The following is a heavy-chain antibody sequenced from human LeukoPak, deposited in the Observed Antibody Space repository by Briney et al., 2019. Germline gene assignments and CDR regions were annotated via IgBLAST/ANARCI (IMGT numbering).Heavy chain of an antibody. V-gene: IGHV3-23*01. CDR3: AKTQVVYYFDY. Sequence: PGGSLRLSCVTSGFSFSSYAMSWVRQAPGKGLEWVSGISAAGGNSFYADSVKGRFTISRDNSNNTLPLQMNNMRVEDTAVYYCAKTQVVYYFDYWGQGNLVTVSS. D-gene: IGHD2-8*02. CDR2: ISAAGGNS. CDR1: GFSFSSYA. J-gene: IGHJ4*02.